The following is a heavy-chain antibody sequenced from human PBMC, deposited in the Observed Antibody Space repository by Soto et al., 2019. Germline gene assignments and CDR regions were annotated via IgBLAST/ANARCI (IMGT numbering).Heavy chain of an antibody. V-gene: IGHV5-51*07. CDR2: IYPGDSDI. CDR1: GYRFSNYW. D-gene: IGHD3-22*01. CDR3: ASTSHYDSSGYNAVSAG. Sequence: GKAVKLSGKGCGYRFSNYWSCCAHQIPGKGLAWMGIIYPGDSDIRFSPSFQGQVSISADNSTNTAYMQWSSLMASDIAMYYCASTSHYDSSGYNAVSAGWRQGTTV. J-gene: IGHJ6*02.